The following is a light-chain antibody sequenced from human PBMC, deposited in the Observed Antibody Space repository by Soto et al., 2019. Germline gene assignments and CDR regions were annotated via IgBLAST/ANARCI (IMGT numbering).Light chain of an antibody. V-gene: IGKV3-20*01. J-gene: IGKJ1*01. Sequence: EIILTQSPDTLSLSPGEGATLSCRASQTVSSSSLAWYQQRRGQAPRLLIHGASSRATGIPDRFSGSGSGTAFTLTISRLEPEDFAVYYCQKYGSSPRKFGQGTKVDIK. CDR1: QTVSSSS. CDR2: GAS. CDR3: QKYGSSPRK.